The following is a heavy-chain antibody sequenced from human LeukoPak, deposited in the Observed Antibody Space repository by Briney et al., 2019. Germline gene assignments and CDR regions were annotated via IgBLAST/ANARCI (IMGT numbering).Heavy chain of an antibody. CDR1: GGSVSSGSYY. J-gene: IGHJ6*04. CDR2: IYYSGST. V-gene: IGHV4-61*01. Sequence: SETLSLTCTVSGGSVSSGSYYWSWIRQPPGKGLEWIGYIYYSGSTNYNPSLKSRVTISVDTSKNQFSLKLSSVTAADTAVYYCAKLGYCSSTSCPDYYYYYGMDVWGEGTTVTVSS. D-gene: IGHD2-2*01. CDR3: AKLGYCSSTSCPDYYYYYGMDV.